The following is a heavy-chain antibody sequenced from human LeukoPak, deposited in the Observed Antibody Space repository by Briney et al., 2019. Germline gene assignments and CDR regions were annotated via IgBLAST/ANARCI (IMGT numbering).Heavy chain of an antibody. V-gene: IGHV4-39*01. Sequence: SETLSLTCSVSGGSITKNGYYWGWIRQSPETGLEWIGEINHSGSTNYNPSLKSRVTISVDTSKNQFSLKLSSVTAADTAVYYCAIHPDLDSPRRKHYFDYWGQGTLVTVSS. CDR3: AIHPDLDSPRRKHYFDY. CDR1: GGSITKNGYY. J-gene: IGHJ4*02. D-gene: IGHD3/OR15-3a*01. CDR2: INHSGST.